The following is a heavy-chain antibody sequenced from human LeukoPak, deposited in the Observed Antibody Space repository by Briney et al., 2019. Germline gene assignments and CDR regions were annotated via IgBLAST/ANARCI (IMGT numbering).Heavy chain of an antibody. V-gene: IGHV3-7*01. J-gene: IGHJ4*02. CDR3: ARDRSTNSYAEYFFDY. CDR2: IKQDGSEK. D-gene: IGHD5-18*01. Sequence: GGSLRLSCAASGFTFSSYWMSWVRQAPGKGLEWVANIKQDGSEKYYVDSVKGRFTISRDNAKNSLYLQMNSLRADDTAVYYCARDRSTNSYAEYFFDYWGQGTLVTVSS. CDR1: GFTFSSYW.